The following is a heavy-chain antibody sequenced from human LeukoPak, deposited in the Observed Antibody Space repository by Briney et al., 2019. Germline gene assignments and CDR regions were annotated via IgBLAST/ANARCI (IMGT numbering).Heavy chain of an antibody. D-gene: IGHD2-15*01. V-gene: IGHV6-1*01. CDR3: ARVPLYCSGGSCSSAGWYFDY. CDR1: GDSVSSNSVA. Sequence: SQTLSLTCALSGDSVSSNSVAWNWLRQSSSRGLEWLGRTYYRSKWYNDYAVSVRSRISINPDTSKNQFSLQLNSVTPEDTAVYYCARVPLYCSGGSCSSAGWYFDYWGQGTLVTVSS. J-gene: IGHJ4*02. CDR2: TYYRSKWYN.